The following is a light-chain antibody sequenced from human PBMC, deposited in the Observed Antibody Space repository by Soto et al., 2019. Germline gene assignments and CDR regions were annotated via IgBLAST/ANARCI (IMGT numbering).Light chain of an antibody. J-gene: IGLJ3*02. V-gene: IGLV6-57*01. CDR1: SGSISSNY. Sequence: NFMLTQPHSVSESPGKTVIISFTRSSGSISSNYVQGYQQRPGSSPTSGIYEDNQRPAGVPARFSGSIDSSSNSASLTISGLETEDEADSYCQSYDATNQVIGGGTKLTVL. CDR2: EDN. CDR3: QSYDATNQV.